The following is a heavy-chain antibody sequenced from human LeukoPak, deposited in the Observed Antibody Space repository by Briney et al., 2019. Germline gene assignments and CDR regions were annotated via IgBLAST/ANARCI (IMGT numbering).Heavy chain of an antibody. D-gene: IGHD2-15*01. CDR2: IYHSGST. CDR1: GYSISSGYY. V-gene: IGHV4-38-2*01. CDR3: ARVACSGGSCYHSFDY. Sequence: SETLSLTCAVSGYSISSGYYWGWIRQPPGKGLEWIGSIYHSGSTYYNPSLKSRVTISVDTSKNQFSLKLSSVTAADRAVYYCARVACSGGSCYHSFDYWGQGTLVTVSS. J-gene: IGHJ4*02.